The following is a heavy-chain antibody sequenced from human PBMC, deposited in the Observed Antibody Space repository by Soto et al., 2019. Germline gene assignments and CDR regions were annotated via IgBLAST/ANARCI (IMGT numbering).Heavy chain of an antibody. CDR2: ISYDGSNK. D-gene: IGHD2-15*01. CDR3: AREWDVVVVAANDAFDI. CDR1: GFTFSSYA. Sequence: GGSLRLSCAASGFTFSSYAMHWDRQAPGKGLEWVAVISYDGSNKYYADSVKGRSTISRDNSKNTLYLQMNSLRAEDTAVYYCAREWDVVVVAANDAFDIWGQGTMVTVSS. V-gene: IGHV3-30-3*01. J-gene: IGHJ3*02.